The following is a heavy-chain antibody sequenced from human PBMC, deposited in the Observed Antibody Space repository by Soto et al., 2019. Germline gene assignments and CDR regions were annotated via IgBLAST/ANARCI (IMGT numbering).Heavy chain of an antibody. CDR3: ARVQGILSFGVYSMYYYGMDV. V-gene: IGHV1-2*04. D-gene: IGHD3-3*01. J-gene: IGHJ6*02. CDR1: GYTFTGYY. Sequence: GASVKVSCKASGYTFTGYYIRWVRQAPGQGLEWMGWINTDTGDTNYAQNFQGWVTMTTDTSTSTAYMDLRRLRSDDTAVYYCARVQGILSFGVYSMYYYGMDVWGQGTTVTVSS. CDR2: INTDTGDT.